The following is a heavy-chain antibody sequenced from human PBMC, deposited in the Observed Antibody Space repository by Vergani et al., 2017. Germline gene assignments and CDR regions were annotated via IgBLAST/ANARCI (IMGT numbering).Heavy chain of an antibody. CDR2: IRYDGSNP. CDR3: AKKGGSLYYYGVDV. D-gene: IGHD1-26*01. J-gene: IGHJ6*02. CDR1: GYTFGHFD. V-gene: IGHV3-30*02. Sequence: QEQLLQSGGGVVQPGGSLRLSCIGSGYTFGHFDMHWVRQAPGKGLAWVAFIRYDGSNPQYIDSVKGRFTISRDNAKDTLFLQMNGLRPEDTGTYFGAKKGGSLYYYGVDVWDQGTTITVSS.